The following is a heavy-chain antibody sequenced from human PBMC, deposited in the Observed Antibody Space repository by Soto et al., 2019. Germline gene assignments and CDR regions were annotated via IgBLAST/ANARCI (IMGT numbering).Heavy chain of an antibody. V-gene: IGHV1-2*02. D-gene: IGHD6-6*01. Sequence: SVEVSCKASGYTVTGYYMHWVRQAPGQGLEWMGWINPNSGGTNYAQKFQGRVTMTRDTSISTAYMELSRLRSDDTAVYYCARDRGYSSSSWFDPWGQGTLVTVSS. CDR2: INPNSGGT. CDR1: GYTVTGYY. CDR3: ARDRGYSSSSWFDP. J-gene: IGHJ5*02.